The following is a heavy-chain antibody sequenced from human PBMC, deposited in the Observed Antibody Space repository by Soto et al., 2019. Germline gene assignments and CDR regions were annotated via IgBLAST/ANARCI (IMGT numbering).Heavy chain of an antibody. CDR3: ATDPGPNYYDSSGLWYFDY. CDR1: GFTFSSYA. Sequence: PGGSLRLSCAASGFTFSSYAMSWVRQAPGKGLEWVSAISGSGGSTYYADSVKGRFTISRDNSKNTLYLQMNSLRAEDTAVYYCATDPGPNYYDSSGLWYFDYWGQGTLVTVSS. V-gene: IGHV3-23*01. D-gene: IGHD3-22*01. J-gene: IGHJ4*02. CDR2: ISGSGGST.